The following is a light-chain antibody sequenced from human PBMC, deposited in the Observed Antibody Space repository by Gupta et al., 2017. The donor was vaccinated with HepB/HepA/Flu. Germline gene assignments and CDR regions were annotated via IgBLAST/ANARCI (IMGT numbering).Light chain of an antibody. CDR1: RSNIGSNT. CDR2: NNN. CDR3: ATWDDSPWSGV. V-gene: IGLV1-44*01. Sequence: QSVLTQPPSASGTPGQRVTISCSGSRSNIGSNTVNWYRQRPGTAPKLLIYNNNQRPSGVPDRFSGSKSGTSASLAISGLQSEDEADYYCATWDDSPWSGVFGGGTKLTVL. J-gene: IGLJ2*01.